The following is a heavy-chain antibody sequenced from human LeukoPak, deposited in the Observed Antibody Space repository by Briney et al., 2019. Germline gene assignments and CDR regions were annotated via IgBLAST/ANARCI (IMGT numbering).Heavy chain of an antibody. D-gene: IGHD6-19*01. Sequence: PSETLSLICTVSGGSIITDLYYWTWIRQPAGKGLEWIGRIYSNGWTDYNPPLKSRVSISIDTSKNHFSLKMSLATAADTALYYCARGSGWNSFDPWGQGTLVTVSS. CDR2: IYSNGWT. V-gene: IGHV4-61*02. CDR3: ARGSGWNSFDP. J-gene: IGHJ5*02. CDR1: GGSIITDLYY.